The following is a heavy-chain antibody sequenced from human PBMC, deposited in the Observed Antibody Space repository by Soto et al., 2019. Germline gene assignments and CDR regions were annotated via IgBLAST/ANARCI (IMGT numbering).Heavy chain of an antibody. CDR2: IHSDGSST. CDR3: ARGDRGAFDL. D-gene: IGHD1-26*01. J-gene: IGHJ3*01. CDR1: GFTFSYYW. V-gene: IGHV3-74*01. Sequence: EVQLVESGGGLVQPGESLRLSCAASGFTFSYYWMHWVRQAPGKGLVWVSRIHSDGSSTTYADSVKGRFSISRDNARNTVYLQMNSLRAEDTAVYYCARGDRGAFDLWGKGTVLTVSS.